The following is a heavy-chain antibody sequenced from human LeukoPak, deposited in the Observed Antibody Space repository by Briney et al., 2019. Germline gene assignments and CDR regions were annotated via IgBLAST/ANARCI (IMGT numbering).Heavy chain of an antibody. CDR1: GYTFTSYG. CDR3: ARHLRYGDYVLSWFDP. Sequence: KVSCKASGYTFTSYGISWVRQMPGKGLEWMGRIDPSDSYTNYSPSFQGHVTISADKSISTAYLQWSSLKASDTAVYYCARHLRYGDYVLSWFDPWGQGTLVTVSS. CDR2: IDPSDSYT. D-gene: IGHD4-17*01. J-gene: IGHJ5*02. V-gene: IGHV5-10-1*01.